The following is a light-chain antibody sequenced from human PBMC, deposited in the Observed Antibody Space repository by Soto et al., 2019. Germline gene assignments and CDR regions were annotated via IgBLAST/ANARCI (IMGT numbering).Light chain of an antibody. Sequence: DIRMTQSPSTLSSSVGVRVTITCRAMESLSGRWAWYQQRPGQAPTLLIYDVFTLESGLPSRFSGTVSGTEFTLTISGLQPDVFATYYGQQYNYYATFSPGTKVEVK. CDR2: DVF. CDR3: QQYNYYAT. V-gene: IGKV1-5*01. CDR1: ESLSGR. J-gene: IGKJ1*01.